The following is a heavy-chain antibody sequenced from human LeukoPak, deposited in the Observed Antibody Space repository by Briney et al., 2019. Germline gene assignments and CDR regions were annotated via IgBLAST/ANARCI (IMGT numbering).Heavy chain of an antibody. Sequence: PSETLPLTCTVSGGSISSYYWSWIRQPPGKGLEWIGYIYYSGSTNYNPSLKSRVTISVDTSKNQFSLKLSSVTAADTAVYYCASTSVTTGPFDYWGQGTLVTVSS. J-gene: IGHJ4*02. CDR2: IYYSGST. CDR1: GGSISSYY. CDR3: ASTSVTTGPFDY. V-gene: IGHV4-59*01. D-gene: IGHD4-17*01.